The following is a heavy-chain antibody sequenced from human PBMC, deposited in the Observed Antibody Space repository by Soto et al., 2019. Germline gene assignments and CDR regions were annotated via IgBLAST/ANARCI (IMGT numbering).Heavy chain of an antibody. D-gene: IGHD6-19*01. J-gene: IGHJ4*02. Sequence: SETLSLTCTVSGGSISSYYWSWIRQPPGKGLEWIGYIYYSGSTNYNPSLKSRVTISVDTSKNQFSLKLSSVTAADTAVYYCARVGSAVAGPFTWSYYFDYWGQGTLVTVSS. CDR2: IYYSGST. V-gene: IGHV4-59*01. CDR3: ARVGSAVAGPFTWSYYFDY. CDR1: GGSISSYY.